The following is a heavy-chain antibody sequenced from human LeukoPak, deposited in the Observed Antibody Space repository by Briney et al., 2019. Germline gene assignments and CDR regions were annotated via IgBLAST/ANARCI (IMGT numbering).Heavy chain of an antibody. CDR2: IYPGDSDT. CDR1: GYSFTSYW. CDR3: ARRVTMVRGVYYFDY. V-gene: IGHV5-51*01. D-gene: IGHD3-10*01. Sequence: GESLKISCKGSGYSFTSYWIGWVRQIPGKGLEWMGIIYPGDSDTRYSPSFQGQVTISADKSISTAYLQWSSLKASDTAMYYCARRVTMVRGVYYFDYWGQGTLVTVS. J-gene: IGHJ4*02.